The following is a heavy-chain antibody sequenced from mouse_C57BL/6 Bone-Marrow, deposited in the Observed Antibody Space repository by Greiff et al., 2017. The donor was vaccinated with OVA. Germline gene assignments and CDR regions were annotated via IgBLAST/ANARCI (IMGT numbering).Heavy chain of an antibody. CDR3: TGSIVTTGWYYFDY. V-gene: IGHV6-3*01. D-gene: IGHD2-5*01. CDR2: IRLKSDNYAT. J-gene: IGHJ2*01. Sequence: EVQRVESGGGLVQPGGSMKLSCVASGFTFSNYWMNWVRQSPEKGLEWVAQIRLKSDNYATHYAESVKGRFTISRDDSKSSVYLQMNNLRAEDTGIYYCTGSIVTTGWYYFDYWGQGTTLTVSS. CDR1: GFTFSNYW.